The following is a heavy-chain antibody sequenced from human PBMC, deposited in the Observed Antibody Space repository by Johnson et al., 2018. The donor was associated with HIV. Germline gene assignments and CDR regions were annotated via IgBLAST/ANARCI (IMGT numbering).Heavy chain of an antibody. D-gene: IGHD6-19*01. CDR1: GFTFSSYG. CDR2: IRYDGSNK. Sequence: VQLVESGGGVVQPGGSLRLSCAASGFTFSSYGMHWVRQAPGKGLEWVAFIRYDGSNKYYVDSMKGRFTISRDNSKNTLYLQMNSLRAEDTAVYYCARTGRAVAGTPHAFDIWGQGKWSPSLQ. V-gene: IGHV3-30*02. J-gene: IGHJ3*02. CDR3: ARTGRAVAGTPHAFDI.